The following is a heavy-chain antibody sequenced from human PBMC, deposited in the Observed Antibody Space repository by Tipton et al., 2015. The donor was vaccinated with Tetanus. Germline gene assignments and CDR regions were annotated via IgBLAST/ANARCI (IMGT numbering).Heavy chain of an antibody. CDR3: ARSDTSLTIDY. J-gene: IGHJ4*02. Sequence: GLVKPSETLSLTCTVSGGSISSYYWSWIRQPPGKGLEWIGYIYYRGSTNYNPSLKSRVTISVDTSKNQFSLKLSSVTAADTAVYYCARSDTSLTIDYWGQGTLVTVSS. V-gene: IGHV4-59*01. CDR1: GGSISSYY. CDR2: IYYRGST. D-gene: IGHD1-14*01.